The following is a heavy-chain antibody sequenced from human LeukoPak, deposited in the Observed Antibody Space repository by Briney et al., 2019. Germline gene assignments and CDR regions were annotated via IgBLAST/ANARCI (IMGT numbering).Heavy chain of an antibody. D-gene: IGHD3-10*01. CDR2: IYYSGST. V-gene: IGHV4-31*03. J-gene: IGHJ5*02. CDR3: ARNVALRGTLNWLDP. CDR1: GGSISSGGYY. Sequence: SQTLSLTCTVSGGSISSGGYYWSWIRQHPGKGLEWIGYIYYSGSTYYNPSLKSRVTISVDTSKNQFSLKLSSVTAADTAVYYCARNVALRGTLNWLDPWGQGTLVTVSS.